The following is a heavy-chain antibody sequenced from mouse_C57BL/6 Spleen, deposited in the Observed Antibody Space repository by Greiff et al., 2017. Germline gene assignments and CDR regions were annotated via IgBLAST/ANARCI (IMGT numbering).Heavy chain of an antibody. Sequence: QVQLQQPGAELVKPGASVKLSCKASGYTFTSYWMQWVKQRPGQGLEWIGEIDPSDSYTNYNQKFKGKATLTVDTSSSTAYMQLSSLTSEDSAVYYCASTTTVPHWYFDVWGIGTTVTVSS. D-gene: IGHD1-1*01. CDR1: GYTFTSYW. V-gene: IGHV1-50*01. CDR2: IDPSDSYT. CDR3: ASTTTVPHWYFDV. J-gene: IGHJ1*03.